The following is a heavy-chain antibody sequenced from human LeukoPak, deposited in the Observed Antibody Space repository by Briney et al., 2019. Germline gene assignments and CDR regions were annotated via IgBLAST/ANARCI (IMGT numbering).Heavy chain of an antibody. CDR1: GGSFSGYY. Sequence: SETLSLTCAVYGGSFSGYYWSWIRQPPGKGLEWIGEINHSGSTNYNPSLKSRVIISVDTSKNQFSLKLSSVTAADTAVYYCARTWARGMDVWGQGTTVTVSS. D-gene: IGHD3-16*01. CDR2: INHSGST. J-gene: IGHJ6*02. CDR3: ARTWARGMDV. V-gene: IGHV4-34*01.